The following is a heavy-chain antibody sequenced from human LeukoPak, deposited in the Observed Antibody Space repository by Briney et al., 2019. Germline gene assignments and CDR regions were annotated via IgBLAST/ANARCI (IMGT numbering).Heavy chain of an antibody. J-gene: IGHJ4*02. CDR1: GGTFSSYA. Sequence: SVKVSCKASGGTFSSYAISWVRQAPGQGLAWMGRIIPILGIANYAQKFQGRVTITADKSTSTAYMELSSLRSEDTAVYYCARGYCSSTSCYKFDYWGQGTLVTVSS. CDR2: IIPILGIA. V-gene: IGHV1-69*04. D-gene: IGHD2-2*02. CDR3: ARGYCSSTSCYKFDY.